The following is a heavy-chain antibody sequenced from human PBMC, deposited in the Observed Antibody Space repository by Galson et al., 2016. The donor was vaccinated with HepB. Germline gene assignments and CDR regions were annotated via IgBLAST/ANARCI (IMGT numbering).Heavy chain of an antibody. CDR3: ARWRGSGEIWHIDY. CDR2: TPAGGYST. Sequence: SLRLSCAASGFTFSTHAMAWVRQAPGKGLEWVSETPAGGYSTYYADSVKGRFTISRDNSKNTLYLQMNSLRAEDTAVYYCARWRGSGEIWHIDYWGQGTLVTVSS. CDR1: GFTFSTHA. D-gene: IGHD2-15*01. V-gene: IGHV3-23*01. J-gene: IGHJ4*02.